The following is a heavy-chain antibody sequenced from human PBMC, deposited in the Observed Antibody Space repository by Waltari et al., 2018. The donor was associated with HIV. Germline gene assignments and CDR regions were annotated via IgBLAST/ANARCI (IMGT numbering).Heavy chain of an antibody. CDR3: ARWGYCSGDRCNVVPMDV. D-gene: IGHD2-15*01. J-gene: IGHJ6*02. CDR1: GFTFSTYA. CDR2: MCGGGSKT. Sequence: EVQLLESGGRVLQPGGSLTLYCAASGFTFSTYAMAWVRQTPEQGWVGVSAMCGGGSKTYYADSVGGRFTIARGNAKNTVYLQMNRLSADDTAVYYCARWGYCSGDRCNVVPMDVWGQVTTVIVSS. V-gene: IGHV3-23*01.